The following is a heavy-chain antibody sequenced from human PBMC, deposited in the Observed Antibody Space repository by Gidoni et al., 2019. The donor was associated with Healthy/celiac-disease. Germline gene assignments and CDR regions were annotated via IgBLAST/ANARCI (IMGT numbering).Heavy chain of an antibody. CDR2: INPSGGST. Sequence: QVQLVQSGAEVKKPGASVKVSCKASGYAFTSYYMHWVRQAPGQGLEWMGIINPSGGSTSSAQKSQGRVTMTRDTSTSTVYMELSSLRSEDTAVYYCARVGSEGAITGPFDYWGQGTLVTVSS. CDR1: GYAFTSYY. D-gene: IGHD1-26*01. J-gene: IGHJ4*02. CDR3: ARVGSEGAITGPFDY. V-gene: IGHV1-46*01.